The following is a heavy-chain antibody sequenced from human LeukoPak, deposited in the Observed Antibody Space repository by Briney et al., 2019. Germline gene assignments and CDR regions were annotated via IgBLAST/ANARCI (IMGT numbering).Heavy chain of an antibody. CDR2: ISGSGGST. J-gene: IGHJ6*02. CDR1: GFTFSSYA. CDR3: AKDLEYYYDSSGYYFLLFGMDV. V-gene: IGHV3-23*01. Sequence: PGGSLRLSCAASGFTFSSYAMSWVRQAPGKGLEWVSAISGSGGSTYYADSVKGRFTISRDNSKNTLYLQMNSLRAEDTAVYYCAKDLEYYYDSSGYYFLLFGMDVWGQGTTVTVSS. D-gene: IGHD3-22*01.